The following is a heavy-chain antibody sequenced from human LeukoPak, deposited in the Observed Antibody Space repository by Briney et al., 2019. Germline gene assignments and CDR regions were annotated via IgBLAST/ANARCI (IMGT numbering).Heavy chain of an antibody. D-gene: IGHD6-6*01. CDR2: RSIYNGNT. CDR3: ARGGPFPSSSSSREYYLDY. Sequence: DSAKVSCKASGYDFINYGISWVRQAPGQGLEWMGWRSIYNGNTDYKLQGRVTMTTDTSTSTAYTELRSLRSDDTAVYYCARGGPFPSSSSSREYYLDYWGQGTLVTVSS. CDR1: GYDFINYG. J-gene: IGHJ4*02. V-gene: IGHV1-18*01.